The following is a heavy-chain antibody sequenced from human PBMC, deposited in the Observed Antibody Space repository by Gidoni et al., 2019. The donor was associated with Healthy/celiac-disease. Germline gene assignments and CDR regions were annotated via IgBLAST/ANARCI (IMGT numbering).Heavy chain of an antibody. V-gene: IGHV3-30-3*01. Sequence: QVQLVESGGGVVQPGRSLRLSCAASGFPFSSYAMHWVRQAPGKGLEWVAVISYDGSNKYYADSVKGRFTISRDNSKNTLYLQMNSLRAEDTAVYYCAREVYYDILTGYRYWGQGTLVTVSS. CDR3: AREVYYDILTGYRY. D-gene: IGHD3-9*01. CDR1: GFPFSSYA. J-gene: IGHJ4*02. CDR2: ISYDGSNK.